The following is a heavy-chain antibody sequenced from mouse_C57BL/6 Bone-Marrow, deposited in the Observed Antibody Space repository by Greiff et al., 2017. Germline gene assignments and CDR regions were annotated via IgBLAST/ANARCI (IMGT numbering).Heavy chain of an antibody. D-gene: IGHD2-3*01. CDR1: GYTFTSYW. CDR2: IHPNSGST. J-gene: IGHJ2*01. CDR3: AREGDGYYFDY. Sequence: QVQLQQPGAELVKPGASVKLSCKASGYTFTSYWLHWVKQRPGQGLEWIGMIHPNSGSTNYNEKFKSKATLTVDKSSSTAYMQLSSLTSEDSAVYYCAREGDGYYFDYGGQGTTRTVAS. V-gene: IGHV1-64*01.